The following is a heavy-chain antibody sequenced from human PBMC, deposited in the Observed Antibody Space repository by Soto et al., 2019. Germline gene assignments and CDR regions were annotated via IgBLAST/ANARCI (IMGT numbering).Heavy chain of an antibody. V-gene: IGHV4-31*03. CDR2: VYYTGTT. CDR1: GGSISRGGYY. Sequence: QVQLQESGPGLVKPSQTLSLTCTVSGGSISRGGYYWSWIRQHPGKGLEWIGYVYYTGTTYSSPSLKNRLSISLDTSKNQFSLKLTSVTAADSAVYYCARGVGKWLQFRFDPWGQGTLVTVSS. J-gene: IGHJ5*02. D-gene: IGHD6-19*01. CDR3: ARGVGKWLQFRFDP.